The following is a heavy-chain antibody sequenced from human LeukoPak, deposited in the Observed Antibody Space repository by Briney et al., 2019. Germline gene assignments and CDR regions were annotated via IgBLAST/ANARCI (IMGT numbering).Heavy chain of an antibody. Sequence: GGSLRLSCAASRFTFSIYAMSWVRQAPGKGLEWVSAISGGGGSTYYADSVKGRFTISRDNSKNTLYLQMNSLRAEDTAVYYCARLPAAINGYFDPWGQGTLATVSS. J-gene: IGHJ5*02. CDR3: ARLPAAINGYFDP. CDR1: RFTFSIYA. D-gene: IGHD2-2*01. V-gene: IGHV3-23*01. CDR2: ISGGGGST.